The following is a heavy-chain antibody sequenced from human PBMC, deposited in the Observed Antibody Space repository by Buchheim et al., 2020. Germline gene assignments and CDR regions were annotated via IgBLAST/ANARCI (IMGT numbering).Heavy chain of an antibody. CDR3: AREGAWIQLWPGLGMDV. J-gene: IGHJ6*02. V-gene: IGHV1-69*01. CDR2: IIPAFDTR. CDR1: GGTFSSYA. Sequence: QVQLVQSGAEVKKPGSSVKVSCKASGGTFSSYAISWVRQAPGQGLEWMGGIIPAFDTRNHAQKFQGRLTITADESTAYMELSRLRSDDTAVYYCAREGAWIQLWPGLGMDVWGQGTT. D-gene: IGHD5-18*01.